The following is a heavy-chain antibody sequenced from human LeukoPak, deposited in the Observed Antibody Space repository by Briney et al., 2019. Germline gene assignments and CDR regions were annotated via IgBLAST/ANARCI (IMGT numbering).Heavy chain of an antibody. Sequence: GGSLRLSCAASGFIFNNYALHWVRQAPGKGLEWLAVISYDGGNRYYADAIKGRFTISRDNSTNTLYLQMNSLRAEDTAVYYCARAATREYYYYGMGVWGQGTTVTVSS. D-gene: IGHD2-15*01. CDR1: GFIFNNYA. CDR3: ARAATREYYYYGMGV. V-gene: IGHV3-30-3*01. CDR2: ISYDGGNR. J-gene: IGHJ6*02.